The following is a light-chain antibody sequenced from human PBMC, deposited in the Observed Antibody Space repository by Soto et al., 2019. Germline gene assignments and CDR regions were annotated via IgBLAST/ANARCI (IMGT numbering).Light chain of an antibody. Sequence: ETVMTQSPATLSVSPGERATLSCRTSQSVRNNLAWYQQRPGQAPRLLIYGASTRATGVPARFSGSGSGTDFTLTINSLEPEDFAVYYCQQRTDWPPVYTFGQGTKLEIK. CDR3: QQRTDWPPVYT. CDR1: QSVRNN. CDR2: GAS. J-gene: IGKJ2*01. V-gene: IGKV3-15*01.